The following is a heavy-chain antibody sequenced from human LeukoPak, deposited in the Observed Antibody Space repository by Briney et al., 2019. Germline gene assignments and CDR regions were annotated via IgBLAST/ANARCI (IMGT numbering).Heavy chain of an antibody. J-gene: IGHJ3*02. Sequence: SETLSLTCTVSGGSISSYYWSWIRQPPGKGLEWIGYIYYSGSTNYNPSLKSRVTMSVDTSKNQFSLKLSSVTAADTAVYYCARDTTTVTNRPDDAFDIWGQGTMVTVSS. CDR1: GGSISSYY. CDR3: ARDTTTVTNRPDDAFDI. CDR2: IYYSGST. V-gene: IGHV4-59*12. D-gene: IGHD4-17*01.